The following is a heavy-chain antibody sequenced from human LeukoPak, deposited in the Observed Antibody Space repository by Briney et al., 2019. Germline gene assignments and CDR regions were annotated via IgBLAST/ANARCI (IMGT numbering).Heavy chain of an antibody. CDR1: GFTFSSYD. CDR2: MRNDGNNK. Sequence: GGSLRLSCAASGFTFSSYDMHWVRQAPGKGLEWVAFMRNDGNNKYYAHSVKGRFTISRDNSKNTLFLQMNSLRTEDTALYYCAKDSGIAVARYYFDYWGQGTLVTVSS. D-gene: IGHD6-19*01. CDR3: AKDSGIAVARYYFDY. V-gene: IGHV3-30*02. J-gene: IGHJ4*02.